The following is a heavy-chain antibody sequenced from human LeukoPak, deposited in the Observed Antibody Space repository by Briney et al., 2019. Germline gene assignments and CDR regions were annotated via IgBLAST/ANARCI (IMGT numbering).Heavy chain of an antibody. V-gene: IGHV3-48*04. J-gene: IGHJ4*03. CDR3: ARVIAIHTVTPFDH. Sequence: GSLRLSCAASGFTFSSHRMHWVRQAPGQGLEWVAYVSTSSTTIQYADSVKGRFTISRDDAKNSLSLQMNSLRVEDTAVYYCARVIAIHTVTPFDHWGQGTTVTVSS. D-gene: IGHD4-11*01. CDR1: GFTFSSHR. CDR2: VSTSSTTI.